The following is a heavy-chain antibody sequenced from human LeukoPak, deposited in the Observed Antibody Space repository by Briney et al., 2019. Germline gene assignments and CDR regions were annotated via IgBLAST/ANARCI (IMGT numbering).Heavy chain of an antibody. D-gene: IGHD6-13*01. V-gene: IGHV3-23*01. CDR2: ISDSGGSS. Sequence: GGSLRLSCATSGFTFSNYAMSGVRQAPGKGLEWVSAISDSGGSSHYTDSVKGRFTISRDNSKTTLYLQMSSLRAEDTAVYYCAKHKAAVGTEALDYWGQGTLVTVSS. CDR3: AKHKAAVGTEALDY. CDR1: GFTFSNYA. J-gene: IGHJ4*02.